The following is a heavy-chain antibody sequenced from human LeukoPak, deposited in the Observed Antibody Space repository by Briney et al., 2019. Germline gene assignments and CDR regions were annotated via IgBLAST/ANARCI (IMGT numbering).Heavy chain of an antibody. CDR2: IYYSGST. CDR3: ARHLTVSGYYYYMDV. D-gene: IGHD4-11*01. Sequence: PSETLPLTCTVSGGSIGSSSYYWGWIRQPPGKGLEWIGSIYYSGSTYYNPSLKSRVTISVDTSKNQFSLKLSSVTAADTAVYYCARHLTVSGYYYYMDVWGKGTTVTVSS. CDR1: GGSIGSSSYY. J-gene: IGHJ6*03. V-gene: IGHV4-39*01.